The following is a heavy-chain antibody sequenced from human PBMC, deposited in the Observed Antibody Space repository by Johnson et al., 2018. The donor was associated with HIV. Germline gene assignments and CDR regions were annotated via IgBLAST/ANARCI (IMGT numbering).Heavy chain of an antibody. CDR2: ISSSGSTI. J-gene: IGHJ3*02. V-gene: IGHV3-11*04. D-gene: IGHD2-21*01. CDR3: ARGVVGCLSNALDI. Sequence: QVQLVDSGGGLVQPGRSLRLSCAASGFTFSDYYMTWIRQAPGKGLDWVSYISSSGSTIYYADSVKGRFTISRDNAKNSLYLQMNSLRPEDTAVDYCARGVVGCLSNALDIWGQGTMVSVSS. CDR1: GFTFSDYY.